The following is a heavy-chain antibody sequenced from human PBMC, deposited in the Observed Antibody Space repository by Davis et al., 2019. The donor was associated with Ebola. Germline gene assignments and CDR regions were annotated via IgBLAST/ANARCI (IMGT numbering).Heavy chain of an antibody. J-gene: IGHJ4*02. CDR1: GLTFSDYW. CDR2: ILPILGAT. Sequence: KISCAASGLTFSDYWLTWVRQAPGQRLEWMGRILPILGATNYAQNFQGRVTITADKSTYTVYMELSSLRSEDTAVYYCARGILAEGLDSWGQGTLLTVSS. CDR3: ARGILAEGLDS. V-gene: IGHV1-69*08. D-gene: IGHD5-18*01.